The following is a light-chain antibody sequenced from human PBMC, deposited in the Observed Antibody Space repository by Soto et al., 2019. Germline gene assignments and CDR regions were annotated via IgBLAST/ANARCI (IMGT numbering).Light chain of an antibody. Sequence: VLTQPPSASGTPGQRVTISCSGSSSNIGSNYVYWYQQLPGTAPKLLIYSNNQRPSGVPDRFSGSRSGTSASLAISGLRSEDEADYYWAAWDDSLSGRVFGGGTQLTVL. J-gene: IGLJ3*02. V-gene: IGLV1-47*02. CDR1: SSNIGSNY. CDR2: SNN. CDR3: AAWDDSLSGRV.